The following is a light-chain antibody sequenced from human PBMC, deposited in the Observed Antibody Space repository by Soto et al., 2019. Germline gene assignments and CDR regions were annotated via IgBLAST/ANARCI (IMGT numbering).Light chain of an antibody. CDR1: QSLLHSNGYNC. CDR2: FGS. Sequence: DIVMTQSPLSLPVTPGEPASISCRSSQSLLHSNGYNCLDWYLPKPGQSPQLLIYFGSNRASGVPDRFSGSGSGTDFTLKISRVEAEDVGVYYCMQALHTPLTFGGGTKVEIK. CDR3: MQALHTPLT. V-gene: IGKV2-28*01. J-gene: IGKJ4*01.